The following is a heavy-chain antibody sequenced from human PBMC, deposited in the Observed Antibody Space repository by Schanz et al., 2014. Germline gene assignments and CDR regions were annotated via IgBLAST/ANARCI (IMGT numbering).Heavy chain of an antibody. CDR2: ISYSGRT. V-gene: IGHV4-31*03. CDR1: GDSISSAY. J-gene: IGHJ4*02. CDR3: SRGECSSTSCHEVAPPDD. Sequence: QVQLQESGPGLVKPSQTLSLTCTVSGDSISSAYWSWIRQHPGKGLEWIGFISYSGRTYYSPSLKSRLTMSVDTSKNQFSLRLSSVTAADTAIYYCSRGECSSTSCHEVAPPDDWGQGTLVTGSS. D-gene: IGHD2-2*01.